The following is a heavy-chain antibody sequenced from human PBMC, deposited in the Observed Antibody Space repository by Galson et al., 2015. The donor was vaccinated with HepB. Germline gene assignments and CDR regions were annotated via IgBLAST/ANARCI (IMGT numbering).Heavy chain of an antibody. CDR2: ISASGVGT. CDR3: AKSLEMAPKAYYFDY. CDR1: GFIFSTYA. Sequence: SLRLSCAASGFIFSTYAMSWVRQVPGKGLEWVSSISASGVGTHYADSVKGRFTVSRDSSKNTLYLQMNSLRAEDTAVYYCAKSLEMAPKAYYFDYWGQGTLVTVSS. D-gene: IGHD5-24*01. V-gene: IGHV3-23*01. J-gene: IGHJ4*02.